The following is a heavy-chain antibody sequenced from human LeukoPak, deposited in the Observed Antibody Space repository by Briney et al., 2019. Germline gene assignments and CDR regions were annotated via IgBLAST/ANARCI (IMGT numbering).Heavy chain of an antibody. CDR2: IIPIFGTA. J-gene: IGHJ4*02. V-gene: IGHV1-69*05. CDR3: ARAKNKARVTMMDSSGYFHFDY. Sequence: SVKVSCKASGGTFSSYAISWVRQAPGQGLEWMGGIIPIFGTANCAQKFQGRVTITTDESTSTAYMELSSLRSEDTAVYYCARAKNKARVTMMDSSGYFHFDYWGQGTLVTVSS. CDR1: GGTFSSYA. D-gene: IGHD3-22*01.